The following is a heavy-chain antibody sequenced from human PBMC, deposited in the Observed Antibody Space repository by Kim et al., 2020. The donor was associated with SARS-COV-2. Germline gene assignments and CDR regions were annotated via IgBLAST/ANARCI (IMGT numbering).Heavy chain of an antibody. CDR2: ISSSSSYI. J-gene: IGHJ5*02. Sequence: GGSLRLSCAASGFTFSSYSMNWVRQAPGKGLEWVSSISSSSSYIYYADSVKGRFTISRDNAKNSLYLQMNSLRAEDTAVYYCAREFGLYCSSTSCVYNWFDPWGQGTLVTVSS. CDR1: GFTFSSYS. D-gene: IGHD2-2*01. V-gene: IGHV3-21*01. CDR3: AREFGLYCSSTSCVYNWFDP.